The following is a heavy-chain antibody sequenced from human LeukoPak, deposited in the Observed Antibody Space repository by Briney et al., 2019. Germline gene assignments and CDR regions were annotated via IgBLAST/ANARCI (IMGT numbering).Heavy chain of an antibody. Sequence: SETLSLTCAVSGGSFSGHYWSWIRQSPGKGLECIGEVSHSGSTNYNPSLTGRVTISVDTSKNQFSLKLSSVTAADTAVYYCARLGYHFDYWGQGTLVTVSS. J-gene: IGHJ4*02. D-gene: IGHD5-18*01. CDR3: ARLGYHFDY. CDR1: GGSFSGHY. CDR2: VSHSGST. V-gene: IGHV4-34*01.